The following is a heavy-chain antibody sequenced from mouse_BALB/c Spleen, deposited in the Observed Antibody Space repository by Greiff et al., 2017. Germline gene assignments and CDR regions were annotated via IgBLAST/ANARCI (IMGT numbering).Heavy chain of an antibody. CDR2: ISSGGST. CDR1: GFTFSSYA. V-gene: IGHV5-6-5*01. J-gene: IGHJ4*01. Sequence: EVQLVESGGGLVKPGGSLKLSCAASGFTFSSYAMSWVRQTPEKRLEWVASISSGGSTYYPDSVKGRFTISRDNARNILYLQMSSLRSEDTAMYYCARGYRYGCMDYWGQGTSVTVSS. D-gene: IGHD2-14*01. CDR3: ARGYRYGCMDY.